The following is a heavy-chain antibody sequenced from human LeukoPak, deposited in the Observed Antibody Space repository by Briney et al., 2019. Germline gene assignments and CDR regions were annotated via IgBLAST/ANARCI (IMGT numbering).Heavy chain of an antibody. J-gene: IGHJ4*02. D-gene: IGHD3-22*01. V-gene: IGHV1-69*13. CDR1: GGTFSSYA. Sequence: VASVKVSCKASGGTFSSYAISWVRQAPGQGLEWMGGIIPIFGTANYAQKFQGRVTITADESTSTAYMELSSLRSEDTAVYYCARDRGQIGSSGYYYKDYWGQGTLVTVSS. CDR2: IIPIFGTA. CDR3: ARDRGQIGSSGYYYKDY.